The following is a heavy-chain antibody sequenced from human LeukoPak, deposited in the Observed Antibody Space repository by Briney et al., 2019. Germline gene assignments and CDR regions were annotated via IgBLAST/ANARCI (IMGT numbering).Heavy chain of an antibody. CDR3: AKRPSLTAYSGSYSPY. D-gene: IGHD1-26*01. Sequence: GGSLRLSSAPSLVIFSTFAISCGPEAPGKGLGGVSGIGGGGGSTYYAGSVKGRFSTSRDNSKSTLYLQMNSLRAEDTAVYYCAKRPSLTAYSGSYSPYWGQGTLVTVSS. CDR2: IGGGGGST. CDR1: LVIFSTFA. V-gene: IGHV3-23*01. J-gene: IGHJ4*02.